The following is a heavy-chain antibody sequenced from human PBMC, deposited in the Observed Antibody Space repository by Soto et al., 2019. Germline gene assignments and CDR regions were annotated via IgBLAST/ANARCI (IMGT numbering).Heavy chain of an antibody. CDR1: GFTFGNYA. V-gene: IGHV3-23*01. CDR2: VSGNGAVT. CDR3: AKVPASLKTFDY. J-gene: IGHJ4*02. Sequence: EVQLLDSGGGLAQPGGSRRLSCAASGFTFGNYALNWVRRPPGKGLEWVSTVSGNGAVTYYADSVKGRFTISRDNSRSTLYLQMNNLRAEDTAIYFCAKVPASLKTFDYWGQGTLVTVSS. D-gene: IGHD2-2*01.